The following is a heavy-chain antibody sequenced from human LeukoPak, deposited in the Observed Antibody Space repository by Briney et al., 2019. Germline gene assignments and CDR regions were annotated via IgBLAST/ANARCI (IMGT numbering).Heavy chain of an antibody. J-gene: IGHJ4*02. V-gene: IGHV3-30-3*01. CDR1: GFTFISYA. D-gene: IGHD3-10*01. CDR2: VSYDETNK. CDR3: ARFYGSGSPPFDY. Sequence: PGGSLRLSCAASGFTFISYAMHWVRQAPGKGLEWVAAVSYDETNKYYADSVKGRFTISRDNYKNTLYLQMNSLRAEDTAVYYCARFYGSGSPPFDYWGQGTLLTVSS.